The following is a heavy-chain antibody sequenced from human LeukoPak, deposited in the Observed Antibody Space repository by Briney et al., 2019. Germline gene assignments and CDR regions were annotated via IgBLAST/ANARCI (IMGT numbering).Heavy chain of an antibody. V-gene: IGHV3-74*01. Sequence: GGSLRLSCAASGFTFSSYWMHWVRQAPGKGLVWVSRINSDGSSTSYADSVKGRFTISRDNAKNTPYLQMNSLRAEDTAVYYCAREGSSWYYFDYWGQGTLVTVSS. CDR3: AREGSSWYYFDY. D-gene: IGHD6-13*01. CDR1: GFTFSSYW. CDR2: INSDGSST. J-gene: IGHJ4*02.